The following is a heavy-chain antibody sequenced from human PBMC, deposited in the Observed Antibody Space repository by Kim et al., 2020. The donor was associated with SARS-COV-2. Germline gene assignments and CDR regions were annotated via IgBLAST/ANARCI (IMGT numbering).Heavy chain of an antibody. J-gene: IGHJ6*02. CDR2: ISSSSSYI. CDR3: ARDLGSRGYYDFWSGPAGDYYYYGMDV. Sequence: GGSLRLSCAASGFTFSSYSMNWVRQAPGKGLEWVSSISSSSSYIYYADSVKGRFTISRDNSKNSLYLQMNSLRAEDTAVYYCARDLGSRGYYDFWSGPAGDYYYYGMDVWGQGTTVTVSS. V-gene: IGHV3-21*01. D-gene: IGHD3-3*01. CDR1: GFTFSSYS.